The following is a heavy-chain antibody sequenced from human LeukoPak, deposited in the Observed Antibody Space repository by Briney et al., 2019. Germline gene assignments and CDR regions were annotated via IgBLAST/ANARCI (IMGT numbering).Heavy chain of an antibody. CDR2: IYYSGST. V-gene: IGHV4-39*07. Sequence: SETLSLTCTVSGGSISSSSYYWGWIRQPPGKGLEWIGSIYYSGSTYYNPSLKSRVTISVDTSKNQFSLKLSSVTAADTAVYYCARYGKRDYVWGSYRYTLPYYFDYWGQGTLVTVSS. CDR1: GGSISSSSYY. CDR3: ARYGKRDYVWGSYRYTLPYYFDY. D-gene: IGHD3-16*02. J-gene: IGHJ4*02.